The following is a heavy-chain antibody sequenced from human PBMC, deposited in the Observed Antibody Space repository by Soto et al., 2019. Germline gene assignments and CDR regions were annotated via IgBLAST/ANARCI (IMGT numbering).Heavy chain of an antibody. CDR3: AGVGMVYGSYYYYMDV. Sequence: GASLKVSCKASGYTFTSYDINWVRQATGQGLEWMGWMNPNSGNTGYAQKFQGRVTMTRNTSISTAYMELSSLRSEDTAVYYCAGVGMVYGSYYYYMDVWGKGTAVTVSS. J-gene: IGHJ6*03. V-gene: IGHV1-8*01. CDR2: MNPNSGNT. D-gene: IGHD2-8*01. CDR1: GYTFTSYD.